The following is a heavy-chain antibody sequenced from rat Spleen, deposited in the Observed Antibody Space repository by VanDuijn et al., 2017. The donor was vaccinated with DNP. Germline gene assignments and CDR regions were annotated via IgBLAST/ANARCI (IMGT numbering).Heavy chain of an antibody. Sequence: EVQLVESGGGLVQPGNSLKVSCAASGFTFSDYNMAWVRQAPKKGLEWVATISYDGSSTYYRDSVKGRFTISRDNAKSTLYLQMDSLRSEDTATYYCARHGGHYWGQGVMVTVSS. CDR3: ARHGGHY. V-gene: IGHV5-7*01. CDR2: ISYDGSST. D-gene: IGHD4-3*01. J-gene: IGHJ2*01. CDR1: GFTFSDYN.